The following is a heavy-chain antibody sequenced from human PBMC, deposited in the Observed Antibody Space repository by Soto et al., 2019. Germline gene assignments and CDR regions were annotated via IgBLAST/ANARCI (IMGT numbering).Heavy chain of an antibody. CDR2: ISWNSGSI. V-gene: IGHV3-9*01. Sequence: GGSLRLSCAASGFTFDDYAMHWVRQAPGKGLEWVSGISWNSGSIGYADSVKGRFTISRDNAKNSLYLQMNSLRAEDTALYYCAKGTLFDYYYMDVWGKGTTVTVSS. J-gene: IGHJ6*03. CDR3: AKGTLFDYYYMDV. CDR1: GFTFDDYA.